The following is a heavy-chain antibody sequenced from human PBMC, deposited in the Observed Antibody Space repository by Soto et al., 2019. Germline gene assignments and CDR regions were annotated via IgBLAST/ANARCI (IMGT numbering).Heavy chain of an antibody. V-gene: IGHV1-69*13. J-gene: IGHJ6*02. CDR1: GGTFSSYA. CDR2: IIPIFGTA. Sequence: GASVKVSCKASGGTFSSYAISWVRQAPGQGLEWMGGIIPIFGTANYAQKFQGRVTITADESTSTAYMELSSLRSEDTAVYYCAKLGYSSSRGHYYGMDVWGQGTTVTVSS. D-gene: IGHD6-6*01. CDR3: AKLGYSSSRGHYYGMDV.